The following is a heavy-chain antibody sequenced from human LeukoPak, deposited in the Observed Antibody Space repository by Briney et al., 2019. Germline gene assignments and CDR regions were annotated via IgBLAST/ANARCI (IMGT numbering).Heavy chain of an antibody. D-gene: IGHD6-13*01. V-gene: IGHV3-23*01. J-gene: IGHJ4*02. CDR1: GFTFSSYA. CDR2: ISDSGGST. CDR3: AKVGAAGTAYYFDY. Sequence: GGSLRLSCAASGFTFSSYAMTWVRQAPGKGLEWVSVISDSGGSTYYADSVKGRFTISRDNSKNTLYLQMNSLRAEDTAVYYCAKVGAAGTAYYFDYWGQGTLVTVSS.